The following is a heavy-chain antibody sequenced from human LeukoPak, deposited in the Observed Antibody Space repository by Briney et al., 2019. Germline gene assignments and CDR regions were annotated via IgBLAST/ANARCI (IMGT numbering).Heavy chain of an antibody. D-gene: IGHD3-10*01. V-gene: IGHV3-9*01. Sequence: PGGSLRLSCAASGFTFDDYAMHWVRQAPGKGLEWVSGISWNSGSIGYADSVKGRFTISRDNAKNSLYLQMNSLRAEDTAVYYCARLDPLFYGSGIDYWGQGTLVTVSS. CDR1: GFTFDDYA. CDR2: ISWNSGSI. CDR3: ARLDPLFYGSGIDY. J-gene: IGHJ4*02.